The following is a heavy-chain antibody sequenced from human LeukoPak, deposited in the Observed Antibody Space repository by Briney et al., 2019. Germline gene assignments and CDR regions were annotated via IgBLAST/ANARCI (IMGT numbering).Heavy chain of an antibody. J-gene: IGHJ6*03. CDR2: IYTSGST. Sequence: SQTLSLTRTVSGGSISSGSYYWSWIRQPAGKGLEWIGRIYTSGSTNYNPSLKSRVTISVDTSKNQFSLELSSVTAADTAVYYCARDRGEYSSSSWATYYYYYYMDVWGKGTTVTVSS. V-gene: IGHV4-61*02. CDR1: GGSISSGSYY. D-gene: IGHD6-6*01. CDR3: ARDRGEYSSSSWATYYYYYYMDV.